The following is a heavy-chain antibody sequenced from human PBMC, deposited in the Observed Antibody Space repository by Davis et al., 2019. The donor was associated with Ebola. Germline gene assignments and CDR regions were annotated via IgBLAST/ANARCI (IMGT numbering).Heavy chain of an antibody. CDR1: GGSISSYY. CDR2: IYYSGST. D-gene: IGHD3-3*01. Sequence: SETLSLTCTVSGGSISSYYWSWIRQPPGKGLEWIGYIYYSGSTNYNPSLKSRVTISVDTSKNQFSLKLSSVTAADTAVYYCARDGAWYYDFWSGHYGMDVWGQGTTVTVSS. CDR3: ARDGAWYYDFWSGHYGMDV. J-gene: IGHJ6*02. V-gene: IGHV4-59*12.